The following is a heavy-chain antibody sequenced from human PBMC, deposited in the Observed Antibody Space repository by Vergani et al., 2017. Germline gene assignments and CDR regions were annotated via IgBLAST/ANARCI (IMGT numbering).Heavy chain of an antibody. CDR3: TRQPQEDASGPPSVPT. CDR1: GDSISSNNC. CDR2: ICHTEDT. Sequence: QVQLQESGPGLVKPPGTLSLTCAVSGDSISSNNCWTWVRQPPGKGLEWIGEICHTEDTKYSPSLKSRVTVSVDESRNLFSLRLNSVTAADTAVYYCTRQPQEDASGPPSVPTWGQGISVIVSS. V-gene: IGHV4-4*03. D-gene: IGHD5-12*01. J-gene: IGHJ4*02.